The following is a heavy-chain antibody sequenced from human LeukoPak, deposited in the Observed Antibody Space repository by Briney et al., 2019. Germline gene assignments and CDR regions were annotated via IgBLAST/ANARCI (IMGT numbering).Heavy chain of an antibody. Sequence: SETLSLTCTVSGGSISSGGYYWSWIRQHPGKGLEWIGYIYYGGTTYYNPSLKSRVTISVDTSNNQFSLKLSSATAADTAVYYCAREADMITPYGMDVWGQGTTVTVSS. V-gene: IGHV4-31*03. CDR3: AREADMITPYGMDV. J-gene: IGHJ6*02. CDR2: IYYGGTT. CDR1: GGSISSGGYY. D-gene: IGHD3-22*01.